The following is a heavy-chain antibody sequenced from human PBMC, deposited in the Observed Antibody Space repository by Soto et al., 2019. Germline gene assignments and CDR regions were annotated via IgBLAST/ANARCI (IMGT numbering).Heavy chain of an antibody. V-gene: IGHV1-69*13. J-gene: IGHJ4*02. Sequence: SVKVSCKASGGTFSSYAISWVRQAPGQGLEWMGGIIPIFGTANYAQKFQGRVTITADESTSTAYMELSSLRSEDTAVYYCARDGYDSSCLSYWGQGTLVTVSS. CDR3: ARDGYDSSCLSY. CDR1: GGTFSSYA. CDR2: IIPIFGTA. D-gene: IGHD3-22*01.